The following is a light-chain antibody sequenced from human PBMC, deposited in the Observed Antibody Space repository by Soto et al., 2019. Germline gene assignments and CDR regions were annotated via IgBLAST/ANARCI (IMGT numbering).Light chain of an antibody. V-gene: IGKV2D-29*01. Sequence: MLTQTPLSLSVTPGQPASISCKSSQSLLHNHGKTYLYWYLQRPGQPPHLLLCEVSNRFSGGSYRLSGSRSGADFTLQISRVEPEDVGVYYCRQAIQFHFLAFGPGTKVDIK. CDR1: QSLLHNHGKTY. J-gene: IGKJ3*01. CDR2: EVS. CDR3: RQAIQFHFLA.